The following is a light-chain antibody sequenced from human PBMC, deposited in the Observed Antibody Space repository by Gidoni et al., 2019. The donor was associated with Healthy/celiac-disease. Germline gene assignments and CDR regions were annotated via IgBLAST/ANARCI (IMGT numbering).Light chain of an antibody. V-gene: IGLV6-57*03. CDR2: EDN. J-gene: IGLJ2*01. CDR3: QSYDSSNP. CDR1: SGSIASNY. Sequence: NFMLTQPHSVSESPGKTVTISCTRRSGSIASNYVQWYQQRPGSAPTTVSYEDNQRPSGVPDRFSGSIDSSSNSASLTISGLKTEDEADYYCQSYDSSNPFGGGTKLTVL.